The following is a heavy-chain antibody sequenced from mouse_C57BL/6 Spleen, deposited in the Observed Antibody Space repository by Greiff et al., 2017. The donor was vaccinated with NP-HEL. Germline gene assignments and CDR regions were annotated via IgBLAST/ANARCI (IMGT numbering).Heavy chain of an antibody. CDR1: GYAFTSYW. Sequence: VQLVESGAELVKPGASVKISCKASGYAFTSYWMNWVKQRPGKGLEWIGKIYPGDGDTNYNGKFKGKATLTADKSSSTAYMQLSSLTSEDSAVYFWARREYYDYVAWFAYWGQGTLVTVSA. D-gene: IGHD2-4*01. J-gene: IGHJ3*01. CDR3: ARREYYDYVAWFAY. CDR2: IYPGDGDT. V-gene: IGHV1-80*01.